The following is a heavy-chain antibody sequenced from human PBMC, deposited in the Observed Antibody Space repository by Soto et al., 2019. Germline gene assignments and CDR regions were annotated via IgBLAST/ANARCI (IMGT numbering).Heavy chain of an antibody. V-gene: IGHV4-31*03. Sequence: SETLSLTCTVSGGSISSGGYYWSWIRQHPGKGLEWIGYIYYSGSTYYNPSLKSRVTISVDTSKNQFSLKLSSVTAADTAVYYCARVAHCSGGSCYSGKTNFDYWGQGTLVTVSS. CDR1: GGSISSGGYY. D-gene: IGHD2-15*01. J-gene: IGHJ4*02. CDR3: ARVAHCSGGSCYSGKTNFDY. CDR2: IYYSGST.